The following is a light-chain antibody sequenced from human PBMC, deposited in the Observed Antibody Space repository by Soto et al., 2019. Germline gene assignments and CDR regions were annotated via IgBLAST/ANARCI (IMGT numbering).Light chain of an antibody. CDR2: GTS. CDR1: QSVSSRF. J-gene: IGKJ3*01. Sequence: ELVLTQSPGTLSLSPGERATFSCRASQSVSSRFLAWYQQKPGQAPRLLIYGTSTRATGIPDRFSGSGSGTDFTLTISSLEPEDFAVYYCHYYDDSPPFPFGPGTKVDIK. CDR3: HYYDDSPPFP. V-gene: IGKV3-20*01.